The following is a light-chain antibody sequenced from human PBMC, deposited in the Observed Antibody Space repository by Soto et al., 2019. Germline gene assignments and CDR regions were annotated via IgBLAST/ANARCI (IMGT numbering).Light chain of an antibody. Sequence: QSALTQPPSVSGSPGQSVTISCTGTSSDLASYNRVSWYQQLPGTAPKLLIYGNSNRPSGVPDRFSGSKSGTSASLAITGLQAEDEADYYCQSYDSSLSGWVFGGGTKLTVL. CDR2: GNS. V-gene: IGLV1-40*01. CDR3: QSYDSSLSGWV. CDR1: SSDLASYNR. J-gene: IGLJ3*02.